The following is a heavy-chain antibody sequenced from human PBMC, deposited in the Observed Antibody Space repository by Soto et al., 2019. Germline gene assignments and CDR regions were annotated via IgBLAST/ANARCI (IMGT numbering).Heavy chain of an antibody. J-gene: IGHJ4*02. D-gene: IGHD6-19*01. CDR3: AHSVVAGLGYSFDY. Sequence: QITLKESGPTLVKPTQTLTLTCTFSGFSLSSTRVAVGWIRQPPGKALEWLALIYWDDDKRYSPFLKRRLTSTKDTSKHQVVLTMTTMDPVDTAPYYCAHSVVAGLGYSFDYRGQGTLVTVSS. CDR2: IYWDDDK. V-gene: IGHV2-5*02. CDR1: GFSLSSTRVA.